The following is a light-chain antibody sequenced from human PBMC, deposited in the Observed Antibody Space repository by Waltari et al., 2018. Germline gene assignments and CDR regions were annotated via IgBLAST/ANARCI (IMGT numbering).Light chain of an antibody. CDR2: EVT. V-gene: IGLV2-23*02. CDR3: CSYVGISTWV. CDR1: TSDVGSYNL. Sequence: QSALAQPASVSGSPGQSITLSCTGSTSDVGSYNLVSWYQQHPGKAPTLIIYEVTKMASGISDRFSGSKSGNTASLTISGLQAGDEGDYYCCSYVGISTWVFGGGTKVTVL. J-gene: IGLJ3*02.